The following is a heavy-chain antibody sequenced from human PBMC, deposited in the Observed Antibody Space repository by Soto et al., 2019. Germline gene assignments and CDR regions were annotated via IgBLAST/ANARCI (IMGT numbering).Heavy chain of an antibody. D-gene: IGHD3-16*02. Sequence: EVQLLESGGGLVQPGGSLRLSCAASGFTFSSYAMSWVRQAPGKGLEWVSAISGSGGSTYYADSVKGRFTISRDNSKNTLDLQMNSLRAEDTAVYYCAKAEYDYVWGSYRYAPYYFDYWGQGTLVTVSS. V-gene: IGHV3-23*01. CDR2: ISGSGGST. J-gene: IGHJ4*02. CDR1: GFTFSSYA. CDR3: AKAEYDYVWGSYRYAPYYFDY.